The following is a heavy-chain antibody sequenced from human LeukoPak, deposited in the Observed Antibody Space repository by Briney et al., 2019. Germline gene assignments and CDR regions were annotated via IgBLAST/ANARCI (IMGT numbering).Heavy chain of an antibody. Sequence: ASVKVSCKAPGYTFPDYGVSWVRQAPGQGLEWMGWVSPNTGNTNYAQRFHDRVTMTTDTSTTTAYMELKSLTSDDTAVYYCARGRWTTISKYWGQGTRVTVSS. J-gene: IGHJ4*02. CDR1: GYTFPDYG. CDR3: ARGRWTTISKY. V-gene: IGHV1-18*01. D-gene: IGHD5-24*01. CDR2: VSPNTGNT.